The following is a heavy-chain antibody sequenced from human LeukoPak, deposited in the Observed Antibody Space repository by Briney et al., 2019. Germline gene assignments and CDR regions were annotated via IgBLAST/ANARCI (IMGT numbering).Heavy chain of an antibody. V-gene: IGHV4-30-2*01. D-gene: IGHD6-13*01. J-gene: IGHJ3*02. CDR2: IYHSGST. CDR1: GGSLSSGGYS. Sequence: SETLSLTCAVSGGSLSSGGYSWSWIRQPPGKGLEWIGYIYHSGSTYYNPSLKSRVTIPVDRSKNQFSLKLNSVTAADTAVYYCARGSIAAAGMAGAAAFDIWGQGTMVTVSS. CDR3: ARGSIAAAGMAGAAAFDI.